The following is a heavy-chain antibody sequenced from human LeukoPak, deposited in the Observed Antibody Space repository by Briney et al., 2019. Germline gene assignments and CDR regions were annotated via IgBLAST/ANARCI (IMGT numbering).Heavy chain of an antibody. J-gene: IGHJ6*03. Sequence: SETLSLTCTVSGGSISSYYWSWIRQPPGKGLEWIGYIYSSGSTNYNPSLKSRVTMSVDTSKNQFSLKVSSVTAADTAVYYCARFPGSAEYRHYYYMDVWGKGTTVTVSS. V-gene: IGHV4-59*01. D-gene: IGHD2-15*01. CDR3: ARFPGSAEYRHYYYMDV. CDR2: IYSSGST. CDR1: GGSISSYY.